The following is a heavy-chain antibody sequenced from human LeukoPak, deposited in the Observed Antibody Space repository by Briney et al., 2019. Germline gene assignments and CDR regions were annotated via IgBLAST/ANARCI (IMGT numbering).Heavy chain of an antibody. D-gene: IGHD6-13*01. J-gene: IGHJ6*02. CDR2: IIPILGIA. Sequence: SVKVSCKASGGTFSSYAISWVRQAPGQGLEWMGRIIPILGIANYAQKLQGRVTITADKSTSTAYMELSSLRSEDTAVYYCASIAAAGTFYYYYYGMDVWGQGTTVTVSS. CDR3: ASIAAAGTFYYYYYGMDV. CDR1: GGTFSSYA. V-gene: IGHV1-69*04.